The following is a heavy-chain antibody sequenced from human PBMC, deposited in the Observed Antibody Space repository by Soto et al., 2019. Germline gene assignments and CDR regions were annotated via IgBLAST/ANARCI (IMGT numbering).Heavy chain of an antibody. CDR2: IIPILGIA. V-gene: IGHV1-69*08. CDR3: AREKSGGYYDSSGYPPFDY. D-gene: IGHD3-22*01. J-gene: IGHJ4*02. CDR1: GGTFSSYT. Sequence: QVQLVQSGAEVKKPGSSVKVSCKASGGTFSSYTISWVRQAPGQGLEWMGRIIPILGIANYAQKFQGRVTITADKSTSTAYMELSSLRSEDTAVYYCAREKSGGYYDSSGYPPFDYWGQGTLVTVSS.